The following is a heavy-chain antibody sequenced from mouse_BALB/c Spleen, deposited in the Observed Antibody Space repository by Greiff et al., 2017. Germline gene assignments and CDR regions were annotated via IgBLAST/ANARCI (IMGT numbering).Heavy chain of an antibody. CDR1: GYSFTGYY. J-gene: IGHJ4*01. CDR2: ISCYNGAT. Sequence: LVKTGASVKISCKASGYSFTGYYMHWVKQSHGKSLEWIGYISCYNGATSYNQKFKGKATFTVDTSSSTAYMQFNSLTSEDSAVYYCARPYYGNHPYAMDYWGQGTSVTVSS. CDR3: ARPYYGNHPYAMDY. V-gene: IGHV1S34*01. D-gene: IGHD2-10*01.